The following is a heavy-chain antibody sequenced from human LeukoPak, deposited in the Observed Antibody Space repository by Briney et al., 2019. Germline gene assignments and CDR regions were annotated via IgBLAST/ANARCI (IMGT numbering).Heavy chain of an antibody. CDR3: ARVHWNDYFDY. CDR2: MNPNSGNT. CDR1: GYTFTGYY. Sequence: ASVKVSCKASGYTFTGYYMHCVRQAPGQGLEWMGWMNPNSGNTGYAQKFQGRVTMTRNTSISTAYMELSSLRSEDTAVYYCARVHWNDYFDYWGQGTLVTVSS. D-gene: IGHD1-1*01. V-gene: IGHV1-8*02. J-gene: IGHJ4*02.